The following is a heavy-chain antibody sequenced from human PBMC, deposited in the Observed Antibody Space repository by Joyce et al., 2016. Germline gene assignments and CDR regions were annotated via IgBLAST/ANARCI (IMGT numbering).Heavy chain of an antibody. CDR2: IFYSGST. CDR3: ARGVSWQWLALGYYFDS. D-gene: IGHD6-19*01. CDR1: GDSISSAGYY. Sequence: QVQLKESGPGLVKPSQTLSLTCTVSGDSISSAGYYWSWIRQHPGKGLEWIGYIFYSGSTYYNASLMSRVTISIDTSNDQFFLRLNSVTAADTAVYYCARGVSWQWLALGYYFDSWGQGTLVTVSS. V-gene: IGHV4-31*03. J-gene: IGHJ4*02.